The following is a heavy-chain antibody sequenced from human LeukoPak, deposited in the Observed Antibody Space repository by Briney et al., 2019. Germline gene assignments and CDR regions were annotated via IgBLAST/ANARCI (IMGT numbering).Heavy chain of an antibody. CDR2: ISSSSSYI. CDR1: GFTFSTYS. J-gene: IGHJ2*01. CDR3: ARGVGDPTSTWYFDL. Sequence: GGSLRLSCAASGFTFSTYSMNWVRQAPGKGLEWVSSISSSSSYIYYADSMKGRFTISRDNAKNSPYLQMNSLRAEDTAVYYCARGVGDPTSTWYFDLWGRGTLVTVSS. V-gene: IGHV3-21*01. D-gene: IGHD1-26*01.